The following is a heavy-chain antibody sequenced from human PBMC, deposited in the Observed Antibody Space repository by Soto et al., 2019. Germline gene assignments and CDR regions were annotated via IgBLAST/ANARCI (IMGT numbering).Heavy chain of an antibody. Sequence: SETLSLTCTASGGSISSYYWSWIRQPPGKGLEWIGYIYYSGSTNYNPSLKSRVTISVDTSKNQFSLKLSSVTAADTAVYYCAGDLGGGEDVWGQGTTVTVSS. CDR3: AGDLGGGEDV. CDR1: GGSISSYY. D-gene: IGHD3-16*01. J-gene: IGHJ6*02. CDR2: IYYSGST. V-gene: IGHV4-59*01.